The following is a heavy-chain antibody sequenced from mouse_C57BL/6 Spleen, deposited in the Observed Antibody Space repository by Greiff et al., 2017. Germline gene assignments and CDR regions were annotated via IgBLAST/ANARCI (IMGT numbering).Heavy chain of an antibody. J-gene: IGHJ1*03. V-gene: IGHV1-18*01. CDR2: INPNNGGT. CDR1: GYTFTDYN. Sequence: VQLKESGPELVKPGASVKIPCKASGYTFTDYNMDWVKQSHGKSLEWIGDINPNNGGTIYNQKFKGKATLTVDKSSSTAYMELRSLTSEDTAVYYCARRPYGNHYWYFDVWGTGTTVTVSS. CDR3: ARRPYGNHYWYFDV. D-gene: IGHD2-1*01.